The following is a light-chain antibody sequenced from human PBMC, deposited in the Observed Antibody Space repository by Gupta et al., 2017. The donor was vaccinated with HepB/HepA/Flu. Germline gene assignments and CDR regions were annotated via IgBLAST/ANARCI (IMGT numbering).Light chain of an antibody. Sequence: SGVTPPASGSGSPGQSITISCTGTSSDVGGYNSVSWYQQYPGRAPKLLIYDVSNRPSGVSNRFSGSKTGNSASLTISGLQAEDEAVYYCTSFRSGSTLVIFGGGTELTVL. CDR3: TSFRSGSTLVI. V-gene: IGLV2-14*03. CDR1: SSDVGGYNS. CDR2: DVS. J-gene: IGLJ2*01.